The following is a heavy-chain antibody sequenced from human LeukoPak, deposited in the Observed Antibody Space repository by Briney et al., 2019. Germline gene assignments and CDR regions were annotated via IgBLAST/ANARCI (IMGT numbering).Heavy chain of an antibody. J-gene: IGHJ6*02. Sequence: GGSLRLSCAASGFTFSSYAMHWVRQAPGKGLEWVAVISYDGSNKYYADSVKGRFTISRDNSKNTLYLQMNSLRAEDTAVYYFARAPPPPYGMDVWGQGTTVTVSS. CDR2: ISYDGSNK. CDR3: ARAPPPPYGMDV. CDR1: GFTFSSYA. V-gene: IGHV3-30-3*01.